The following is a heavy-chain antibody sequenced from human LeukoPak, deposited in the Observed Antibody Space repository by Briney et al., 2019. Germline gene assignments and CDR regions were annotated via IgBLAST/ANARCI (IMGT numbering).Heavy chain of an antibody. V-gene: IGHV3-30*18. D-gene: IGHD6-19*01. Sequence: PGGSLRLSCAASGFTFSSYGMHWVRQAPGKGLEWVAVISYDGSNKYYADSVKGRFTISRDNSKNTLYLQMNSLRAEDTAVYYCAKNAPSYSSGSPFDYWGQGTLVTVSS. J-gene: IGHJ4*02. CDR2: ISYDGSNK. CDR3: AKNAPSYSSGSPFDY. CDR1: GFTFSSYG.